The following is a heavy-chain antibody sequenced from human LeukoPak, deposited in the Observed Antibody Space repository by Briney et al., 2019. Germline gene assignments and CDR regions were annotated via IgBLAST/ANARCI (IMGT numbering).Heavy chain of an antibody. CDR3: ARPYGSGSYCNP. CDR1: GGSISSSSYY. V-gene: IGHV4-39*01. Sequence: SETLSLTCSVSGGSISSSSYYWGWIRQPPGKGLQWIGSIYYSGSTYYNPSLKSRVTISVDTSKNQFSLKLSSVTAADTAVYYCARPYGSGSYCNPWGQGTLVTVSS. J-gene: IGHJ5*02. CDR2: IYYSGST. D-gene: IGHD3-10*01.